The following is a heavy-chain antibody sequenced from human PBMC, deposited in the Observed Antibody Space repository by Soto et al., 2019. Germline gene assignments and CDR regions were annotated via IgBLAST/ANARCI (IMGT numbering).Heavy chain of an antibody. CDR1: GGSINTFY. Sequence: SETLSLTCTVSGGSINTFYWSWVRQPAGKGLEWIGRIFSSGSTSFNPSLESRVAMSVDTSKNHFSLNLSSVTAADMAVYYCAREGSYSAYNFAHGIQLWSFDFWGQGALVT. CDR3: AREGSYSAYNFAHGIQLWSFDF. D-gene: IGHD5-12*01. CDR2: IFSSGST. V-gene: IGHV4-4*07. J-gene: IGHJ4*02.